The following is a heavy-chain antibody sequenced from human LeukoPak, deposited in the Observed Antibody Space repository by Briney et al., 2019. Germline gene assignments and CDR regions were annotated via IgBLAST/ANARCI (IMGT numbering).Heavy chain of an antibody. Sequence: GGSLRLSCTASGFTFGVYAMSWVRQAPGKGLEWVGFIRSKAYGWTTEYAASVKGRFTISRDDSKSIAYLQMNSLKTEDTAVYYCSYGSGSSYNVYYYAMDVWSKGTTVTVSS. V-gene: IGHV3-49*04. J-gene: IGHJ6*04. CDR3: SYGSGSSYNVYYYAMDV. CDR1: GFTFGVYA. CDR2: IRSKAYGWTT. D-gene: IGHD3-10*01.